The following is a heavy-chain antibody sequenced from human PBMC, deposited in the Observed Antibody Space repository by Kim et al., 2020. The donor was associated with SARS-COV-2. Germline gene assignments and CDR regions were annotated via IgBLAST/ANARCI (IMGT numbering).Heavy chain of an antibody. V-gene: IGHV3-48*03. D-gene: IGHD4-4*01. Sequence: GGSLRLSCAASGFTFSTYEMNWVRQAPGKGLEWVAYISGSGSTIYYADSVKGRFTISRDNAKNTLYLQMNSLRAEDTALYYCARGPHSNYIYWGQGTLVTVSS. J-gene: IGHJ4*02. CDR2: ISGSGSTI. CDR1: GFTFSTYE. CDR3: ARGPHSNYIY.